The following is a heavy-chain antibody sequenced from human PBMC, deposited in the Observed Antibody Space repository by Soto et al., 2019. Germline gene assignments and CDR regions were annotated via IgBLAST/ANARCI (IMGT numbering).Heavy chain of an antibody. J-gene: IGHJ5*02. CDR3: ARGETGTTGVDP. CDR1: GGSFSGYY. CDR2: INHSGST. D-gene: IGHD1-7*01. Sequence: SETLSLTCAVYGGSFSGYYWSWIRQPPGKGLEWIGEINHSGSTNYNPSLKSRVTISVDTSKNQFSLKLSSVTAADTAVYYCARGETGTTGVDPWGQGTLVTVSS. V-gene: IGHV4-34*01.